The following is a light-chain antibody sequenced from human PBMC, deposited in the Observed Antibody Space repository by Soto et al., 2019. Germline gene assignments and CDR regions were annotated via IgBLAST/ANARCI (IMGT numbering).Light chain of an antibody. CDR2: LGS. J-gene: IGKJ4*01. CDR3: MQALQTPKT. V-gene: IGKV2-28*01. CDR1: QSLLHSNGYNY. Sequence: DIVMTQSPLSLPVTPGEPASISCRSSQSLLHSNGYNYLDWYLQKPGQSPQLLIYLGSNRASGVPERFSGSGSGTDFTLKISRVEAEDVGVYYCMQALQTPKTFGGGTKVDIK.